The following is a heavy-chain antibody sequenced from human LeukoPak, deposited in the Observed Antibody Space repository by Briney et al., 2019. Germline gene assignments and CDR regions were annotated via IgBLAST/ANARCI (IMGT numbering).Heavy chain of an antibody. V-gene: IGHV3-23*01. J-gene: IGHJ5*02. Sequence: PGGSLRLSCAASGFTVSSYPMSWVRQAPGKGLEWVSAISGSGGSTYYADSVKGRFTISRDNSKNTLYLQMNSLRAEDTAVYYCAKDGIAVAGTGFDPWGQGTLVTVSS. D-gene: IGHD6-19*01. CDR2: ISGSGGST. CDR1: GFTVSSYP. CDR3: AKDGIAVAGTGFDP.